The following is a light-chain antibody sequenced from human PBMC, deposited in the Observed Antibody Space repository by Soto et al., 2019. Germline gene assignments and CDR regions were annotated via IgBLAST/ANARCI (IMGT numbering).Light chain of an antibody. J-gene: IGKJ2*01. CDR3: QEYYTYSNI. CDR2: QAS. CDR1: QSVSDW. Sequence: DIHMTQSPSTLSASVGDRVTITCRASQSVSDWLAWYQQKPGKAPKLLIYQASNLQSGVPSRFSGSGSGTEFTLTISSLQPDDFATYYCQEYYTYSNIFGQGTKLEIK. V-gene: IGKV1-5*03.